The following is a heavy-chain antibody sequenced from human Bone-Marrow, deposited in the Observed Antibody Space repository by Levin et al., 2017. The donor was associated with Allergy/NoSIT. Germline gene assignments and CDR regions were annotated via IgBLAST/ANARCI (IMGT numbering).Heavy chain of an antibody. CDR2: INPNSGGT. V-gene: IGHV1-2*06. Sequence: ASVKVSCKASGYTFTGYYMHWVRQAPGQGLEWMGRINPNSGGTNYAQKFQGRVTMTRDTSISTAYMELSRLRSDDTAVYYCARAMSVFGVVPLVYFDYWGQGTLVTVSS. D-gene: IGHD3-3*01. CDR3: ARAMSVFGVVPLVYFDY. CDR1: GYTFTGYY. J-gene: IGHJ4*02.